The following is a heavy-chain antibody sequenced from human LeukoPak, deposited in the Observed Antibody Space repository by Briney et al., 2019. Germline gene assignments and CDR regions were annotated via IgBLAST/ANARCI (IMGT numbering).Heavy chain of an antibody. CDR2: IKEDGSDK. V-gene: IGHV3-7*03. CDR3: AKDQTKYSRDGYNFDGFDY. CDR1: GFTFSNSW. J-gene: IGHJ4*02. D-gene: IGHD5-24*01. Sequence: GGSLRLSCLASGFTFSNSWMTWVRQAPGRGLEWVANIKEDGSDKQYVDSVKGRFTISRDNSKNTLYLQMNSLRAEDTAVYYCAKDQTKYSRDGYNFDGFDYWGQGTLVTVSS.